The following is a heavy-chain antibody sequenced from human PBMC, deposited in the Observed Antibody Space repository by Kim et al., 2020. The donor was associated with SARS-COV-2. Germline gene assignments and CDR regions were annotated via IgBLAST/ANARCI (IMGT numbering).Heavy chain of an antibody. CDR1: GFTFSNAW. D-gene: IGHD3-16*02. Sequence: WGSLRLSCAASGFTFSNAWMSWVRQAPGKGLEWVGRINSKTDGGTTDYAAPVKGRFTISRDDSKNTLYLQMNSLKTEDTAVYYCTTYSPTYDYVWGSYRYTSDYWGQGTLVTVSS. V-gene: IGHV3-15*01. CDR3: TTYSPTYDYVWGSYRYTSDY. CDR2: INSKTDGGTT. J-gene: IGHJ4*02.